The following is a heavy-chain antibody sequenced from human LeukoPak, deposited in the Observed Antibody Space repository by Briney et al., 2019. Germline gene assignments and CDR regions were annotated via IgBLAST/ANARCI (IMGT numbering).Heavy chain of an antibody. Sequence: GGALRVSCAPSGLSLSSHWMSSVRPAPGKGLEWVAHIKNDGSETRYLDSVRGRFTISRDNAKDSVYLQMNSLRAEDTAVYYCARDPASPVPFDYWGQGTLVSVSA. CDR2: IKNDGSET. J-gene: IGHJ4*02. CDR3: ARDPASPVPFDY. V-gene: IGHV3-7*05. CDR1: GLSLSSHW.